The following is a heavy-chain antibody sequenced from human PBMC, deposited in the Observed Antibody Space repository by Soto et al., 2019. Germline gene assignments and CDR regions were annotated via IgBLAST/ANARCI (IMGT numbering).Heavy chain of an antibody. Sequence: EVQLLESGGGLVQPGGSLRLSCAASGFTFSSYAMSWVRQAPGKGLEWVSAISGSGGSTYYADSVKGRFTISRDNSKNTLYLQINSLRAEDTAVFYCAKEGCYYGSGSYSGYYYYGMDVWGQGTTVSVSS. V-gene: IGHV3-23*01. CDR1: GFTFSSYA. CDR3: AKEGCYYGSGSYSGYYYYGMDV. CDR2: ISGSGGST. D-gene: IGHD3-10*01. J-gene: IGHJ6*02.